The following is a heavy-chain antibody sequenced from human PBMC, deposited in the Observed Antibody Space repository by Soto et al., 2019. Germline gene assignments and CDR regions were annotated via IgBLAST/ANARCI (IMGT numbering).Heavy chain of an antibody. CDR3: ARVDPGGLYYFDY. CDR1: GFTFSSYS. Sequence: GGSLRLSCAASGFTFSSYSMNWVRQAPGKGLEWVSSISSSSSYIYYADSVKGRFTISRDNAKNSLYLQMNSLRAEDTAVYYCARVDPGGLYYFDYWGQGTLVTVSS. CDR2: ISSSSSYI. V-gene: IGHV3-21*01. D-gene: IGHD3-16*01. J-gene: IGHJ4*02.